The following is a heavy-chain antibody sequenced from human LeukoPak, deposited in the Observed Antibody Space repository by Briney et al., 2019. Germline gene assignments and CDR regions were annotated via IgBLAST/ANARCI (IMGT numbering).Heavy chain of an antibody. V-gene: IGHV1-46*01. D-gene: IGHD6-13*01. CDR1: GYTFTGYY. J-gene: IGHJ5*02. Sequence: ASVKVSCKASGYTFTGYYLHWVRQAPGQGLEWMGIINPSGGSTSYAQKFQGRVTMTRDMSTSTVYMELSSLRSEDTAVYYCARAGRHSSSWSDLSSNWFDPWGQGTLVTVSS. CDR3: ARAGRHSSSWSDLSSNWFDP. CDR2: INPSGGST.